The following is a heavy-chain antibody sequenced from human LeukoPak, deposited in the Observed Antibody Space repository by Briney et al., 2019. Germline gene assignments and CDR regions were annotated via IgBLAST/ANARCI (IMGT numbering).Heavy chain of an antibody. V-gene: IGHV1-2*02. J-gene: IGHJ4*02. CDR2: INPNSGGT. D-gene: IGHD1-7*01. CDR3: ARVTGTKPH. CDR1: GYTFTGYY. Sequence: GASVKVSCKASGYTFTGYYMHWVRQAPGQGLEWMGWINPNSGGTNYAQKFQGRVTMTRDTSISTAYMGLSSLRSEDTAVYYCARVTGTKPHWGQGTLVTVSS.